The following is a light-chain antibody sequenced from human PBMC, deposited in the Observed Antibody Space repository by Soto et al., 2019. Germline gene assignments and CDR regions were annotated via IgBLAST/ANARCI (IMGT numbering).Light chain of an antibody. V-gene: IGLV1-47*02. J-gene: IGLJ3*02. CDR2: TNN. CDR3: AAWDDRLSAWV. Sequence: QSVLTQPPSASGTPGQRVTISCSGSSSNIGRDYVYWFQQLPGTAAKLLIYTNNQRPSGVPDRFTGSKSGTSASLAISGLRSEDEANYCCAAWDDRLSAWVFGGGTKLTVL. CDR1: SSNIGRDY.